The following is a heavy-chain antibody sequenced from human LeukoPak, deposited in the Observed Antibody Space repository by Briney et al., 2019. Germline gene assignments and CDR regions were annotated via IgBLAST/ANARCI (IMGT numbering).Heavy chain of an antibody. V-gene: IGHV4-61*02. CDR1: GGSISSGDYY. J-gene: IGHJ5*02. D-gene: IGHD3-10*01. CDR2: IYNSGRT. Sequence: PSETLSLTCTVSGGSISSGDYYWSWIRQPAGKGLEWIGRIYNSGRTNYNPSLESRATISKDSSRNQFSLRLSSVTAADTAVYYCARDYYGSGSYPPYNWFDPWGQGTLVTVSS. CDR3: ARDYYGSGSYPPYNWFDP.